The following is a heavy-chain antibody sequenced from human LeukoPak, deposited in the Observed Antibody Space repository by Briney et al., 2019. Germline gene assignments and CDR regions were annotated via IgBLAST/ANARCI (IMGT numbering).Heavy chain of an antibody. CDR1: GFSFNNYD. V-gene: IGHV3-30*18. CDR3: AKEMSSGYYWEVDY. J-gene: IGHJ4*02. Sequence: GGSLRLSCAASGFSFNNYDMNWVRQAPGKGLEWVAVISYDGSNKYYADSVKGRFTISRDNSKNTLYLQMNSLRAEDTAVYYCAKEMSSGYYWEVDYWGQGTLVTVSS. CDR2: ISYDGSNK. D-gene: IGHD3-22*01.